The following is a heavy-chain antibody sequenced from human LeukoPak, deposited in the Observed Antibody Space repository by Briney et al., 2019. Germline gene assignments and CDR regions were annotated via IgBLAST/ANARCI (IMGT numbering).Heavy chain of an antibody. CDR2: IYYSGST. J-gene: IGHJ4*02. Sequence: PSQTLSLTCTVSGGSISSGAYYWSWFRQPPGKGLEWIGYIYYSGSTNYNPSLKSRVTISVDTSKNQFSLKLSSVTAADTAVYYCARLSRYYDSSGYRNKYYFDYWGQGTLVTVSS. D-gene: IGHD3-22*01. CDR3: ARLSRYYDSSGYRNKYYFDY. CDR1: GGSISSGAYY. V-gene: IGHV4-30-4*01.